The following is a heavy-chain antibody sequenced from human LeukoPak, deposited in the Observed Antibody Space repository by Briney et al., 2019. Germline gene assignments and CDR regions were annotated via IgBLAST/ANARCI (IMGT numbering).Heavy chain of an antibody. CDR1: GYTFTSYG. CDR3: ARLGYCSSTSCYRSNYYYGMDV. D-gene: IGHD2-2*01. CDR2: ISAYNGNT. V-gene: IGHV1-18*01. J-gene: IGHJ6*02. Sequence: RASVKVSCKASGYTFTSYGISWVRQAPGQGLEWMGWISAYNGNTNYAQKLQSRVTMTTDTSTSTAYMELRSLRSDDTAVYYCARLGYCSSTSCYRSNYYYGMDVWGQGTTVTVSS.